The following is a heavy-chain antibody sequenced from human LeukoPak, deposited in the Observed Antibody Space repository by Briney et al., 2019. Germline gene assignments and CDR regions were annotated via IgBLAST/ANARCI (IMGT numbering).Heavy chain of an antibody. CDR2: IYPGDSDT. J-gene: IGHJ5*02. V-gene: IGHV5-51*01. D-gene: IGHD2-15*01. CDR1: GYSFTSYW. Sequence: GESLKISCKGSGYSFTSYWIGWVRQMPGKGLEWMGIIYPGDSDTRYSPSFQGRVTISADKSISTAYLQWSSLKASDTAMYYCARDYCSGGSCYFHHFDPWGQGTLVTVSS. CDR3: ARDYCSGGSCYFHHFDP.